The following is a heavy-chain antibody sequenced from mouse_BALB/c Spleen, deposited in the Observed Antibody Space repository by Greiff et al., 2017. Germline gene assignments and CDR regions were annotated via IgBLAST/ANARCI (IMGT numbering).Heavy chain of an antibody. D-gene: IGHD2-3*01. Sequence: EVMLVESGGGLVQPGGSLKLSCAASGFTFSSYGMSWVRQTPDKRLELVATINSNGGSTYYPDSVKGRFTISRDNAKNTLYLQMSSLKSEDTAMYYCARDKDDGYYGGYAMDYWGQGTSVTVSS. CDR1: GFTFSSYG. CDR3: ARDKDDGYYGGYAMDY. CDR2: INSNGGST. J-gene: IGHJ4*01. V-gene: IGHV5-6-3*01.